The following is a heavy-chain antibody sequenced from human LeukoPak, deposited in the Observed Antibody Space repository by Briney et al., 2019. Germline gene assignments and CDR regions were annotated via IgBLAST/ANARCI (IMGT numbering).Heavy chain of an antibody. J-gene: IGHJ5*02. CDR3: AREYYYDSSGYNWFDP. CDR1: GYTFTSYY. CDR2: INPSGGST. D-gene: IGHD3-22*01. V-gene: IGHV1-46*01. Sequence: ASVKVSCKASGYTFTSYYMHWVRQAPGQGLEWMGIINPSGGSTSYAQKFQGRVTMTRDTSTSTVYMELSSLRSGDTAVYYCAREYYYDSSGYNWFDPWGQGTLVTVSS.